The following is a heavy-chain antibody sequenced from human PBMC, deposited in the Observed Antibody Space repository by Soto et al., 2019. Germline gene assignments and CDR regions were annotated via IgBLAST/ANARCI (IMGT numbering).Heavy chain of an antibody. CDR2: ISAYNGNA. CDR1: GYTFTSYG. V-gene: IGHV1-18*04. D-gene: IGHD4-17*01. J-gene: IGHJ6*02. CDR3: ARDYGGNPYYYYYGMDG. Sequence: QVQLVQSGAEVKKPGASVKVSCKASGYTFTSYGISWVRQAPGQGLEWMGWISAYNGNANYAQKFQGRVTMTTDTSTSTAYMELGSLRSDDAAVYFCARDYGGNPYYYYYGMDGWGQGTTVTVSS.